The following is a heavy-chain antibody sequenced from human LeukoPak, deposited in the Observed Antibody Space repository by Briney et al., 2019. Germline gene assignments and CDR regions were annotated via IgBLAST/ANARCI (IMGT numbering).Heavy chain of an antibody. J-gene: IGHJ4*02. CDR3: ARATTYYDILTGYKRGGGFDY. CDR1: GGTFSSYA. V-gene: IGHV1-69*06. Sequence: ASVKVSCKASGGTFSSYAISWVRQAPGQGLEWMGGIIPIFGTANYAQKFQGRVTITADKSTSTAYMELSSLRSEDTAVYYCARATTYYDILTGYKRGGGFDYWGQGTLVTVSS. CDR2: IIPIFGTA. D-gene: IGHD3-9*01.